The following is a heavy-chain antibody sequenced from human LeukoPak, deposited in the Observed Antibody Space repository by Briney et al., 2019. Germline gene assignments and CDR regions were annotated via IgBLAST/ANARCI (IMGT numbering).Heavy chain of an antibody. V-gene: IGHV3-23*01. Sequence: ETLSLTCAVYGGSFSGYYWSWIRQPPGKGLEWVSGISDSGDKTYYADSVKGRFTISRANHKNTLYLEMSSLGAEDAAVYYCVKDLVDRAFTRGFDVWGQGTVVTVSS. D-gene: IGHD3-10*01. CDR1: GGSFSGYY. J-gene: IGHJ3*01. CDR3: VKDLVDRAFTRGFDV. CDR2: ISDSGDKT.